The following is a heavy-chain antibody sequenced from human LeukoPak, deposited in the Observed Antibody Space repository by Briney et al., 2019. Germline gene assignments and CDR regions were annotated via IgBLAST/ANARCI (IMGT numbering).Heavy chain of an antibody. CDR3: ATAKYSSSWSI. CDR1: GYTFTSYG. J-gene: IGHJ3*02. CDR2: ISAYNGNT. D-gene: IGHD6-13*01. V-gene: IGHV1-18*01. Sequence: GPVKVSCKASGYTFTSYGISWVRQAPGQGLEWMGWISAYNGNTNYAQKLQGRVTMTTDTSTSTAYMELRSLRSEDTAVYYCATAKYSSSWSIWGQGTMVTVSS.